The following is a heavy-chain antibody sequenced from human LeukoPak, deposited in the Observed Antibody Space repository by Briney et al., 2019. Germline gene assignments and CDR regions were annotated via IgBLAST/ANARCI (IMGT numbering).Heavy chain of an antibody. CDR1: GGSISSYY. V-gene: IGHV4-4*08. Sequence: PSETLSLTCTVSGGSISSYYWSWIRQPPGKGLEWIGYIYNSGNTNYNPSLKSRVTISVDTSKNQFSLKLRSVTAADTAVYYCARGNEQVIGQWFDPWGQGTLVTVSS. J-gene: IGHJ5*02. D-gene: IGHD2-21*01. CDR3: ARGNEQVIGQWFDP. CDR2: IYNSGNT.